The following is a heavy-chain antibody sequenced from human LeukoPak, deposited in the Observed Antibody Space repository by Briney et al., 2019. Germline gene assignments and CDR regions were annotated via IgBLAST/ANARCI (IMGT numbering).Heavy chain of an antibody. CDR3: ARASSPKYSYGSRAWGY. CDR1: GGSYSGYC. CDR2: SNHSGST. V-gene: IGHV4-34*01. Sequence: SETLPLTCAVYGGSYSGYCWSWIRQPPGKGLEWIGESNHSGSTNYNPSLKSRVAISVDTSKNQFSLKLSSVAAADTAVYYCARASSPKYSYGSRAWGYWGQGTLVTVSS. J-gene: IGHJ4*02. D-gene: IGHD5-18*01.